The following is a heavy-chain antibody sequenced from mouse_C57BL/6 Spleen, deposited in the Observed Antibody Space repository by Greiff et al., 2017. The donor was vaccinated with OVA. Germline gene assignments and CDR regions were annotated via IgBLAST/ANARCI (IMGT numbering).Heavy chain of an antibody. CDR1: GYTFTSYW. J-gene: IGHJ3*01. V-gene: IGHV1-69*01. CDR3: ARSDSSYTWFAY. D-gene: IGHD1-1*01. CDR2: IDPSDSYT. Sequence: QVQLQQPGAELVMPGASVKLSCKASGYTFTSYWMHWVKQRPGQGLEWIGEIDPSDSYTNYNQKFKGKSTLTVDKSSSTAYMQLSSLTSEDSAVYYGARSDSSYTWFAYWGQGTLVTVSA.